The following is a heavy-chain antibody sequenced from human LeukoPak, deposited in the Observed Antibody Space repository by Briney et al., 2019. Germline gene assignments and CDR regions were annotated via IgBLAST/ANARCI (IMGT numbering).Heavy chain of an antibody. CDR3: ARSSTVTHSHQLDY. J-gene: IGHJ4*02. D-gene: IGHD4-17*01. Sequence: GESLKISCKGSGYRFTSYWIGWVRQMPGKGLEWMGIIYPSDSDTRYSPSFQGQVTISADKSISTAYLQWSSLKASDTAMYYCARSSTVTHSHQLDYWGQGTLVTVSS. CDR2: IYPSDSDT. CDR1: GYRFTSYW. V-gene: IGHV5-51*01.